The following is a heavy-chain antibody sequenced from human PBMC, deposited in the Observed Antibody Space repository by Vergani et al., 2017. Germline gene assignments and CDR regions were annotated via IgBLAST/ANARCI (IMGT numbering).Heavy chain of an antibody. D-gene: IGHD5-18*01. J-gene: IGHJ2*01. V-gene: IGHV4-34*01. CDR2: INHSGST. Sequence: QLQLQQWGAGLLKPSETLSLTCAVYGGSFSGYYWSWIRQPPGKGLEWIGEINHSGSTNYNPSLKSRVTISVDTSKNQFSLKLSSVTAADTAVYYCARHIQLWHWYFDLWGRGTLVTVSS. CDR1: GGSFSGYY. CDR3: ARHIQLWHWYFDL.